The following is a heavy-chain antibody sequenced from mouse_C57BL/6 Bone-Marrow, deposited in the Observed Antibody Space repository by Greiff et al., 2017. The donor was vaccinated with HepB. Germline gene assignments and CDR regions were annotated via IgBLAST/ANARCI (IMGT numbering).Heavy chain of an antibody. V-gene: IGHV14-4*01. Sequence: VQLQQSGAELVRPGASVKLSCTASGFNIKDDYMHWVKQRPEQGLEWIGWIDPENGDTEYASKFQGKATITADTSSNTAYLQLSSLTSEDTAVYYCTLYYSNSAGFAYWGQGTLVTVSA. J-gene: IGHJ3*01. CDR2: IDPENGDT. CDR1: GFNIKDDY. CDR3: TLYYSNSAGFAY. D-gene: IGHD2-5*01.